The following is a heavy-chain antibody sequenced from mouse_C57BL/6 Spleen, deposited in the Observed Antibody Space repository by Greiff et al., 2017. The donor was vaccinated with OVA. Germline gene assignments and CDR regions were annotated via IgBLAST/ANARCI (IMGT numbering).Heavy chain of an antibody. D-gene: IGHD2-4*01. CDR1: GYTFTDYE. J-gene: IGHJ1*03. CDR2: IDPEPGGT. Sequence: VQLQQSGAELVRPGASVTLSCKASGYTFTDYEMHWVKQTPVHGLEWIGAIDPEPGGTAYNQKFKGKAILTADKSSSTAYMELRSLTSEDSAVYYCTRQGDDYDGGYFDVWGTGTTVTVSS. CDR3: TRQGDDYDGGYFDV. V-gene: IGHV1-15*01.